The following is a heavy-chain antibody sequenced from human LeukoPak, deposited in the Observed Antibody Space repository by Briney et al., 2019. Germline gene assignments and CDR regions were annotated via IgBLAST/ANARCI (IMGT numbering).Heavy chain of an antibody. CDR1: GYTFTSYY. J-gene: IGHJ4*02. D-gene: IGHD4-17*01. Sequence: GASVKVSCKASGYTFTSYYMHWVRQAPGQGLEWMGIINPSGGSTSYAQKFQGRVTMTRDTSTSTVYMELSSLRSEDTAVYYCASTWAHDYGDYEPGSYWGQGTLVTVSS. CDR2: INPSGGST. CDR3: ASTWAHDYGDYEPGSY. V-gene: IGHV1-46*01.